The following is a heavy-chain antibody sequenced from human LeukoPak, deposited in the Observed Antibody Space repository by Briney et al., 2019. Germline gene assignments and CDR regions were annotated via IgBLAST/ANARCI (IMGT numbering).Heavy chain of an antibody. V-gene: IGHV4-38-2*02. Sequence: PSETLSLTCTVSGYSIISDYYWGWIRQPPGRELEWIGSIYHTGTTYYNPSLRSRVTILVDTSKNQFSLKLNSMTAADTAVYYCARATKGLLHPTSYNWFDPWGQGTLVTVSS. CDR2: IYHTGTT. CDR1: GYSIISDYY. CDR3: ARATKGLLHPTSYNWFDP. D-gene: IGHD3/OR15-3a*01. J-gene: IGHJ5*02.